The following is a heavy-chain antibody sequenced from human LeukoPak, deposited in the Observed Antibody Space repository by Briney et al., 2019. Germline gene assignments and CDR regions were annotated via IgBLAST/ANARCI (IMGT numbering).Heavy chain of an antibody. CDR1: GGSISSGGYY. D-gene: IGHD5-18*01. CDR3: ARGDLQGYSYGSPYDY. V-gene: IGHV4-31*03. CDR2: IYYSGST. Sequence: SETLSLTCTVSGGSISSGGYYWSWIRQHSGKGLEWIGYIYYSGSTYYNPTLKSRVTISVDTSKNQFSLKLSSVTAADTAVYYCARGDLQGYSYGSPYDYWGQGTLVTVSS. J-gene: IGHJ4*02.